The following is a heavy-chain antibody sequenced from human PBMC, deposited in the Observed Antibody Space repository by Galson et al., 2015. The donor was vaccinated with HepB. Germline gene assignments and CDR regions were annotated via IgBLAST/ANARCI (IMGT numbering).Heavy chain of an antibody. CDR2: ISGSGGST. J-gene: IGHJ4*02. Sequence: SLRLSCAASGFTFSSYAMSWVRQAPGKGLEWVSTISGSGGSTYYADSVKGRFTISRDNSKNTLYLQMNSLRAEGTAVYYCAKGGPDDYYGSGSYYNTYYFDYWGQGTLVTVSS. CDR3: AKGGPDDYYGSGSYYNTYYFDY. D-gene: IGHD3-10*01. V-gene: IGHV3-23*01. CDR1: GFTFSSYA.